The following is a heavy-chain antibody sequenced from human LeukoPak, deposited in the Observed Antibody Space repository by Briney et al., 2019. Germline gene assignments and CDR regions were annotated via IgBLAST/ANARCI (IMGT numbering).Heavy chain of an antibody. D-gene: IGHD2-15*01. CDR1: GFTFGSCM. J-gene: IGHJ4*02. CDR3: RCRWDY. V-gene: IGHV3-7*01. Sequence: GGSLRLSCAASGFTFGSCMMNWGRQTPGKGLEWVANINQDGSQKFYVDSVKGRFTISRDNANNSLYLQMNSLRAEDTAVYYGRCRWDYWGQGTLVTVSS. CDR2: INQDGSQK.